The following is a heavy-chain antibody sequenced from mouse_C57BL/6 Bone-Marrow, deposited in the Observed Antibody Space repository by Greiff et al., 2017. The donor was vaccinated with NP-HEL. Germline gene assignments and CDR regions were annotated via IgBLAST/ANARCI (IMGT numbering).Heavy chain of an antibody. CDR2: ISSGGSYT. J-gene: IGHJ2*01. CDR1: GFTFSSYG. CDR3: ARHRLGRKGLDY. D-gene: IGHD4-1*01. Sequence: EVMLVESGGDLVKPGGSLKLSCAASGFTFSSYGMSWVRQTPDKRLEWVATISSGGSYTYYPDSVKGRFTISRDNAKNTLYLQMSSLKSEDTAMYYCARHRLGRKGLDYWGQGTTLTVSS. V-gene: IGHV5-6*01.